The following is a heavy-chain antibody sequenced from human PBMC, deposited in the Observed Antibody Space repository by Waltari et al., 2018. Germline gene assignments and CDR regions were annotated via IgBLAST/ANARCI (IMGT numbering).Heavy chain of an antibody. CDR1: GFTVSSIY. J-gene: IGHJ3*01. CDR3: ARDDPLTSGGGFDV. CDR2: IYIAGGT. Sequence: EVQLVETGGGLVQPGGSLTLSCAASGFTVSSIYMSWVRQAPGKGQGWVSVIYIAGGTYYADSVKGRFTISRDHSKNTLYLQMNSLRAEDTAIYYCARDDPLTSGGGFDVWGQGTMVTVSS. D-gene: IGHD2-15*01. V-gene: IGHV3-53*02.